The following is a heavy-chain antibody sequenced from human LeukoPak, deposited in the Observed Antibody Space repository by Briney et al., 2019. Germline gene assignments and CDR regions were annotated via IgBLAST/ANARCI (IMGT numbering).Heavy chain of an antibody. CDR2: ISSSSSYI. CDR1: GFTFSSYS. J-gene: IGHJ4*02. Sequence: PGGSLRLSCAASGFTFSSYSMNWVRQAPGKGLEWVSSISSSSSYIYYADSVKGRFTISRDSARNSLYLQMNSLRAEDTAVYYCARVWRAMVEFSDYWGQGTLVTVSS. D-gene: IGHD5-18*01. CDR3: ARVWRAMVEFSDY. V-gene: IGHV3-21*01.